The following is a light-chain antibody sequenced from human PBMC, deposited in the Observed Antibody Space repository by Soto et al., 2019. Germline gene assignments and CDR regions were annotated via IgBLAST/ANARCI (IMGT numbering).Light chain of an antibody. CDR1: QTINNN. V-gene: IGKV3-15*01. Sequence: VMTQAPATLSVSPGERATLSCRASQTINNNVAWYQLKDGQVPRLVIYGASTRATDIPARFSGSGSGTAFTLTIRSLQSEDFAEYHCQQYNDWPRTFGRGTRL. J-gene: IGKJ5*01. CDR3: QQYNDWPRT. CDR2: GAS.